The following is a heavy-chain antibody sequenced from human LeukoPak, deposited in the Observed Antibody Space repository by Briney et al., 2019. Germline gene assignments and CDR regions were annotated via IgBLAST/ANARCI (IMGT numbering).Heavy chain of an antibody. Sequence: SETLSLTCTVSGGSISSYYWSWIRQPPVKALEWIGYIYYSGSTHYNPSLKSRVTISVDTSKNQFSLKLSSVTAADTAVYYCARHSSSWPLVRYIQSWGQGTLVTVSS. CDR3: ARHSSSWPLVRYIQS. CDR1: GGSISSYY. CDR2: IYYSGST. D-gene: IGHD6-13*01. J-gene: IGHJ1*01. V-gene: IGHV4-59*08.